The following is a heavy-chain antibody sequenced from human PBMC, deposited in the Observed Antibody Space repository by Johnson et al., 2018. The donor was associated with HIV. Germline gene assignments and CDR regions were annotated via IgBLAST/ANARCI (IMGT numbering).Heavy chain of an antibody. Sequence: VQLVESGGGLVKPGGSLRLSCAASGFTFSDYYMSWIRQAPGKGLEWIGRIKSKTDGGTTDYAAPVKGRFPISRDNAENSMYRQMKSLRAEDTALYYCPKDRRELPSPFEIWGQGTMGTVSS. CDR1: GFTFSDYY. CDR3: PKDRRELPSPFEI. V-gene: IGHV3-15*05. CDR2: IKSKTDGGTT. J-gene: IGHJ3*02. D-gene: IGHD1-7*01.